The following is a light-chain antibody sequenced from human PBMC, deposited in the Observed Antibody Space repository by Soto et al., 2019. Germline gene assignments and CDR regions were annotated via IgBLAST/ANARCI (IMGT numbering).Light chain of an antibody. CDR3: QKYNSNSLLT. J-gene: IGKJ4*01. CDR1: QNIYTG. V-gene: IGKV1-5*03. CDR2: EAS. Sequence: DIQMTQSPAALSASVGDRVTITRRASQNIYTGLAWYQQKPGKAPKLLINEASSLETGVPSRFSGSGSGTEFTLTISSLQPDDFATYYCQKYNSNSLLTFGGGTKV.